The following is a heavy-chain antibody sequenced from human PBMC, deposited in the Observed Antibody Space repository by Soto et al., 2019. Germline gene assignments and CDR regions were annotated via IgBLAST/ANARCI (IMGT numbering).Heavy chain of an antibody. CDR1: GFTFSSYA. J-gene: IGHJ4*02. CDR2: ISYDGSNK. CDR3: ARRHDRSLDY. D-gene: IGHD1-1*01. Sequence: QVQLVESGGGVVQPGRSLRLSCAASGFTFSSYAMHWVRQAPGKGLEWVAVISYDGSNKYYADSVKGRFTISRDNSKNTLYLQMKRLRAEDTAVYYCARRHDRSLDYWGQGTLVTVSS. V-gene: IGHV3-30-3*01.